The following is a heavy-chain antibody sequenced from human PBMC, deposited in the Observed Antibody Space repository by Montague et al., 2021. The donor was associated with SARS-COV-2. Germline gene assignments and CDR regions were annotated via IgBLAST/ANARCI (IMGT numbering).Heavy chain of an antibody. Sequence: CAISGDSVAGDGAAWKWIRQSPSSGLEWLRRTYYRSKWYNDYAVSVKSRITINPDTSKNQFSLQLNSVTPEDTAVYYCARGIWFGELLTGYYYYGMDVWGQGTTVTVSS. CDR3: ARGIWFGELLTGYYYYGMDV. D-gene: IGHD3-10*01. V-gene: IGHV6-1*01. CDR2: TYYRSKWYN. J-gene: IGHJ6*02. CDR1: GDSVAGDGAA.